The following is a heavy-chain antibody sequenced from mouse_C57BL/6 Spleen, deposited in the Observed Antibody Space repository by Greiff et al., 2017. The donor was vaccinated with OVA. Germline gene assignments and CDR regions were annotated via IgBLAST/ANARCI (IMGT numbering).Heavy chain of an antibody. CDR3: VSHSSGYAGYAMDY. D-gene: IGHD3-2*02. CDR2: LRSKSNNYET. CDR1: GFSFTTYA. J-gene: IGHJ4*01. Sequence: GGGLVQPNGSLKLTCAAPGFSFTTYAMNWVRQAPGKGLEWVARLRSKSNNYETYYADSVKARFTISSDDSESMLYLQINNLKTEDTAMYYCVSHSSGYAGYAMDYWGQGTSVTVSA. V-gene: IGHV10-1*01.